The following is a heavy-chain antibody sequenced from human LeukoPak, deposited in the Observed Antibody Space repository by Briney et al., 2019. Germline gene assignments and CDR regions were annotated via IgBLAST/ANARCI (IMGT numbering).Heavy chain of an antibody. V-gene: IGHV3-23*01. J-gene: IGHJ4*02. CDR3: ARVWELSFDH. D-gene: IGHD1-26*01. CDR1: GFTFSNAW. CDR2: ISGSSSGT. Sequence: GGSLRLSCAASGFTFSNAWVTWVRQAPGRGLEWVSGISGSSSGTYYADSVKGRFTISRDNSRNTLSLQMKSLRAEDTALYYCARVWELSFDHWGQGTLVTVSS.